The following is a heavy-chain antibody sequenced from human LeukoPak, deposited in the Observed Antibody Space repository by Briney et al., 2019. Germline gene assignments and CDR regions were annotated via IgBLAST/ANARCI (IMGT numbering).Heavy chain of an antibody. CDR2: ISGSGGST. Sequence: PGGSLRLSCAASGFTFSSYAMSWVRQAPGKGLEWVSAISGSGGSTYYADSVKGRFTISRDNSKNTAYLQMNSLKTEDTAVYYCTSAMVRGNGYAFDIWGQGTMVTVSS. J-gene: IGHJ3*02. CDR3: TSAMVRGNGYAFDI. V-gene: IGHV3-23*01. D-gene: IGHD3-10*01. CDR1: GFTFSSYA.